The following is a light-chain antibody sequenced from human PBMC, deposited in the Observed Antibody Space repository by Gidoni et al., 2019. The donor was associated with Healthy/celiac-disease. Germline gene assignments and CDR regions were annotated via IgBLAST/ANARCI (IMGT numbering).Light chain of an antibody. CDR3: QQSYSTSWT. CDR2: AAS. V-gene: IGKV1-39*01. J-gene: IGKJ1*01. CDR1: QSISSY. Sequence: DIQITQSPSSLSSSVGARVTITCRASQSISSYLHWYQQKPGKAPRLLIYAASSLQSGVPSRFSGSGSGTDFTLTISSLQPEDFATYYCQQSYSTSWTCGQGTKVEIK.